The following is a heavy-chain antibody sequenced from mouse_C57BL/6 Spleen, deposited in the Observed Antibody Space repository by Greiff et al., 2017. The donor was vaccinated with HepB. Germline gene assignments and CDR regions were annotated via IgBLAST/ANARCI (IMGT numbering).Heavy chain of an antibody. CDR3: ARGRAAWFAY. V-gene: IGHV1-52*01. CDR1: GYTFTSYW. Sequence: VQLQQPGAELVRPGSSVKLSCKASGYTFTSYWMHWVKQRPIQGLEWIGNIDPSDSETHYNQKFKDKATLTVDKSSSTAYMQLSSLTSEDTAVYYCARGRAAWFAYWGQGTLVTVSA. D-gene: IGHD3-3*01. CDR2: IDPSDSET. J-gene: IGHJ3*01.